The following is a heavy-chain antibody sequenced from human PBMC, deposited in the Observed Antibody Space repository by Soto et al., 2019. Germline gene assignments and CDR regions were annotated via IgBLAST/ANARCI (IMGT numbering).Heavy chain of an antibody. Sequence: SETLSLTCTVSGDSVINYYWSWIRQPAGRGLGWIGRVYYSGATNYNPSLNGRVTMSVDTSRNQFSLRLSSVTAADTAIYYCTKGPNWNYYYYGVDVWGQGTAGTVSS. D-gene: IGHD1-20*01. CDR2: VYYSGAT. V-gene: IGHV4-4*07. J-gene: IGHJ6*01. CDR1: GDSVINYY. CDR3: TKGPNWNYYYYGVDV.